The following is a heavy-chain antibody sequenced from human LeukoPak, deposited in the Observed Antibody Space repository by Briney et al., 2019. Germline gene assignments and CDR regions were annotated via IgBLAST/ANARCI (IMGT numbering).Heavy chain of an antibody. V-gene: IGHV1-8*03. CDR1: GYTFTSYD. CDR3: ARVDSSGWYSAFDI. Sequence: ASVKVSCKASGYTFTSYDINWVRQATGQGLEWMRWMNPNSGNTGYAQKFQGRVTITRNTSISTAYMELSSLRSEDTAVYYCARVDSSGWYSAFDIWGQGTMVTVSS. D-gene: IGHD6-19*01. CDR2: MNPNSGNT. J-gene: IGHJ3*02.